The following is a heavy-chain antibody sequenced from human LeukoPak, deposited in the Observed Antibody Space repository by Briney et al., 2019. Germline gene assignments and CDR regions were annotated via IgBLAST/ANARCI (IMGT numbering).Heavy chain of an antibody. D-gene: IGHD3-16*01. CDR1: GFTFSSYE. J-gene: IGHJ4*02. Sequence: PGGSLRLSCAASGFTFSSYEMNWVRQAPGKGLEWVSYISSSGSTIYYADSVKGRFTISRDNAKNSLYLQMNSLRAEDTAVYYCAKTFGGGSGNPYYFDSWGQGTLVPVSS. CDR2: ISSSGSTI. V-gene: IGHV3-48*03. CDR3: AKTFGGGSGNPYYFDS.